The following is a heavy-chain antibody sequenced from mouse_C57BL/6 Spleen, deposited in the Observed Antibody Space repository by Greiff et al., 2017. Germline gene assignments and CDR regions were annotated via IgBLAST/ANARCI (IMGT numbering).Heavy chain of an antibody. J-gene: IGHJ4*01. V-gene: IGHV5-15*01. Sequence: EVQLMESGGGLVQPGGSLKLSCAASGFTFSDYGMAWVRQAPRKGPEWVAFISNLAYSIYYADTVTGRFTISREKAKNTLYLEMSCLRSEDTAMYYCARWGDYDDTDYYAMGDWGKGTSVTVSS. CDR1: GFTFSDYG. CDR3: ARWGDYDDTDYYAMGD. D-gene: IGHD2-4*01. CDR2: ISNLAYSI.